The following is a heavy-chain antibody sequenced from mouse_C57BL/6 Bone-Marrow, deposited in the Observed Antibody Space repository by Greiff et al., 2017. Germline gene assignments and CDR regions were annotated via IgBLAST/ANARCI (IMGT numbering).Heavy chain of an antibody. CDR3: ARARIYDGYCAWFAY. Sequence: QVQLQQPGAELVKPGASVKLSCKASGYTFTSYWMHWVKQRPGQGLEWIGMIQPNSGSTNYNEKFKSKATLTVDKSSSTAYMQLSSLTSEDSAVXYCARARIYDGYCAWFAYWGQGTLVTVSA. V-gene: IGHV1-64*01. CDR2: IQPNSGST. D-gene: IGHD2-3*01. CDR1: GYTFTSYW. J-gene: IGHJ3*01.